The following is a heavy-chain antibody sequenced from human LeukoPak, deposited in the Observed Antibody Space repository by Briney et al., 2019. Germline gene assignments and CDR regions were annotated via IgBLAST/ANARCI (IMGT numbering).Heavy chain of an antibody. CDR3: ARGSGGSYYVTY. Sequence: SETLSLTCTVSGGSISGYYWSWLRQPPGKGLEWIGYIYYSGSTNYNPSLKSRVTISVDTSKNQFSLKLSSVTAADTAVYYCARGSGGSYYVTYWGQGTLVTVSS. CDR2: IYYSGST. D-gene: IGHD1-26*01. J-gene: IGHJ4*02. CDR1: GGSISGYY. V-gene: IGHV4-59*01.